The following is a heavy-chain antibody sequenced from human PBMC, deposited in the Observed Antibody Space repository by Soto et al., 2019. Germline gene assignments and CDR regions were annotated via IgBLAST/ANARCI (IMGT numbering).Heavy chain of an antibody. Sequence: PGGSLRLSCAASGFTFTNAWINWVRQAPGKGLEWVGRIKSKTDGGTTDYAAPVKGRFTISRDDSKNTLYLQMNSLKTEDTAVYYCTTDDVYPSPENVLRYFEWSQATYYFDYWGQGTLVTVSS. CDR3: TTDDVYPSPENVLRYFEWSQATYYFDY. CDR2: IKSKTDGGTT. V-gene: IGHV3-15*07. J-gene: IGHJ4*02. CDR1: GFTFTNAW. D-gene: IGHD3-9*01.